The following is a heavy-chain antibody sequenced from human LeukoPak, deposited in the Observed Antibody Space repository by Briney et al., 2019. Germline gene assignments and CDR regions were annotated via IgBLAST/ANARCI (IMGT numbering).Heavy chain of an antibody. CDR2: ISPYRGNT. J-gene: IGHJ4*02. CDR1: GYTFISCG. CDR3: ARDLDGSGSYYTDY. Sequence: GASVKVSCKTSGYTFISCGIGWVRQAPGQGLEWMGWISPYRGNTNYVQKFQGRVTMTTDTSTSTAYMELRSLRSDDTAVYYCARDLDGSGSYYTDYWGQGTLVTVSS. V-gene: IGHV1-18*01. D-gene: IGHD3-10*01.